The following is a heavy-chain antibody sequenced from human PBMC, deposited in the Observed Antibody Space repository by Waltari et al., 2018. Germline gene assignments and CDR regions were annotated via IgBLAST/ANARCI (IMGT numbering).Heavy chain of an antibody. Sequence: QVQLVQSGAEVKKPGSSVKVSCKASGGTFSSYALSWVRQAPGHGLEGMGRISPIFGTANYAQKFQGRVTITADKSTSTAYMELSSLRSEDTAVYYCARWRDSGYRDYYYYGMDVWGQGTTVTVSS. J-gene: IGHJ6*02. CDR2: ISPIFGTA. CDR1: GGTFSSYA. CDR3: ARWRDSGYRDYYYYGMDV. D-gene: IGHD6-25*01. V-gene: IGHV1-69*08.